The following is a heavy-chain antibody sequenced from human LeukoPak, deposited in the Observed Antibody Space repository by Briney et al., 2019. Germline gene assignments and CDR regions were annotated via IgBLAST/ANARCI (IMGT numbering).Heavy chain of an antibody. V-gene: IGHV4-39*01. CDR1: GGSISSSSYY. CDR3: ARPAYSGSYPFDY. J-gene: IGHJ4*02. CDR2: IYYSGST. Sequence: SETLSLTCTVSGGSISSSSYYWGWIRQPPGKGLEWIGSIYYSGSTYYNPSLKSRVTISVDTSKNQFSLKLSSVTAPDTAVYYCARPAYSGSYPFDYWGQGTLVTVSS. D-gene: IGHD1-26*01.